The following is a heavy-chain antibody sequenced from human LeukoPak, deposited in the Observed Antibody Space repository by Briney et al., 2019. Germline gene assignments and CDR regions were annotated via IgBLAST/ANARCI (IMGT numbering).Heavy chain of an antibody. Sequence: ASVKVSCKASGYTFTSYGISWVRQAPGQGLEWMGIINPSGGSTSYAQKFQGRVTMTRNTSTSTVYMELSSLRSEDTAVYYCARDWGRWLSHRRFDNWGQGTLVTVSS. CDR1: GYTFTSYG. D-gene: IGHD5-24*01. CDR2: INPSGGST. CDR3: ARDWGRWLSHRRFDN. V-gene: IGHV1-46*01. J-gene: IGHJ4*02.